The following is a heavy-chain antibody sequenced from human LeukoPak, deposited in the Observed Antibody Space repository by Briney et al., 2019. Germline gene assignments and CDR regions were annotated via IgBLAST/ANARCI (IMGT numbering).Heavy chain of an antibody. CDR1: GGTFSSYA. D-gene: IGHD4-17*01. Sequence: GSSVKVSCKASGGTFSSYAISWVRQAPGQGLEWMGGIIPIFGTANYAQKFQGRVTITADKSTSTAYMELSSLRSEDTAVYYCAREQRPDYGDYPNYYYGMDVWGQGTTVTVSS. CDR3: AREQRPDYGDYPNYYYGMDV. CDR2: IIPIFGTA. J-gene: IGHJ6*02. V-gene: IGHV1-69*06.